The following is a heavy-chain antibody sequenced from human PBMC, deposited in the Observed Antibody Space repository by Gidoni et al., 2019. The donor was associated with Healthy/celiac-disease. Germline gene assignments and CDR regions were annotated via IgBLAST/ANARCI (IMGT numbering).Heavy chain of an antibody. CDR3: AKALSYYYDSSGY. D-gene: IGHD3-22*01. J-gene: IGHJ4*02. CDR1: GFTFSSYG. CDR2: ISYDGSNK. Sequence: VVQPGRSLRLSCAASGFTFSSYGMHWVRQAPGKGLEWVAVISYDGSNKYYADSVKGRFTISRDNSKNTLYLQMNSLRAEDTAVYYCAKALSYYYDSSGYWGQGTLVTVSS. V-gene: IGHV3-30*18.